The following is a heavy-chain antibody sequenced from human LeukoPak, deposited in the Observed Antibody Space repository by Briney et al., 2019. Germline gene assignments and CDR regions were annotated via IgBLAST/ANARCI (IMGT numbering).Heavy chain of an antibody. CDR3: AKAALQYGGYVDFDY. Sequence: GGSLRLSCAASGFTFSSYSMNWVRQAPGKGLEWVSSISSSSSYIYYADSVKGRFTISRDNAKNSLYLQMNSLRAEDTALYYCAKAALQYGGYVDFDYWGQGTLVTVSS. CDR1: GFTFSSYS. J-gene: IGHJ4*02. CDR2: ISSSSSYI. V-gene: IGHV3-21*04. D-gene: IGHD5-12*01.